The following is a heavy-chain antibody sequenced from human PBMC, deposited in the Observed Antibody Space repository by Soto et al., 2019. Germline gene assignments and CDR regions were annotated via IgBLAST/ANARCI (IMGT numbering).Heavy chain of an antibody. CDR1: GDSVSSNSGA. CDR2: TYYRPKWYT. Sequence: SQTLSLTCAISGDSVSSNSGAWHWIRHSPSRNLEWLGRTYYRPKWYTAYALSVISRITINPGTSKNKFSLHLNSVSPEDTSIDYCGRDLSRTCICDSPGCGAVLCVRAQGTPVPVSS. D-gene: IGHD3-22*01. V-gene: IGHV6-1*01. J-gene: IGHJ4*02. CDR3: GRDLSRTCICDSPGCGAVLCV.